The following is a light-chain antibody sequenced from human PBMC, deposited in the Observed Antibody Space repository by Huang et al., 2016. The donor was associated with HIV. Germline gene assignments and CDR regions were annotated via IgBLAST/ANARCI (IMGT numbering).Light chain of an antibody. Sequence: EIIMTQSPATLSLSPGEGASLSCRATQSIATNLAWYLHRPGQGPRILIFGASTRASGLPGSFSGSGSGTQFTLTVSGLQSEDFAVYYCQQYHNWPYTFGQGTKLEI. CDR1: QSIATN. CDR2: GAS. J-gene: IGKJ2*01. V-gene: IGKV3-15*01. CDR3: QQYHNWPYT.